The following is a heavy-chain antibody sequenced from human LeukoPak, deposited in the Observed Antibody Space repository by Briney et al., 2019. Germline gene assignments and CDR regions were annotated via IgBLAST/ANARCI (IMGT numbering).Heavy chain of an antibody. Sequence: SETVSLTRTVSGGPISGNYWTWIRQPPGKGLDYIGHVFYTGSTNYSPSLKSRVTISIDTSKSHFSLKLTSVTAADTAVYYCARAVAVAGTFKFDFWGQGTLVTVSS. CDR3: ARAVAVAGTFKFDF. D-gene: IGHD6-19*01. V-gene: IGHV4-59*01. J-gene: IGHJ4*02. CDR2: VFYTGST. CDR1: GGPISGNY.